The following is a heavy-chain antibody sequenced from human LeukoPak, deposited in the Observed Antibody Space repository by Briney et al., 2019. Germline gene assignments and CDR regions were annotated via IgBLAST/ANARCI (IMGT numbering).Heavy chain of an antibody. Sequence: GGSLRLPCAASGFTFSTSGMNWVRQAPGKGLEWVSYIISSSNTIYYADSVKGRFTISRDNSKNSLYLQMNSLKAEDTAVYYCAREEKMEEGYYYYMDVWGKGTTVTVSS. CDR2: IISSSNTI. CDR3: AREEKMEEGYYYYMDV. CDR1: GFTFSTSG. V-gene: IGHV3-48*01. J-gene: IGHJ6*03. D-gene: IGHD5-24*01.